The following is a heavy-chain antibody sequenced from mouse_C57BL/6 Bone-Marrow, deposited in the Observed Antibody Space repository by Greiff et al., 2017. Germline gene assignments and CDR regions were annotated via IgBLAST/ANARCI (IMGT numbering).Heavy chain of an antibody. CDR1: GYTFTSYW. D-gene: IGHD1-1*01. CDR3: ARSCNYGRRYFEF. V-gene: IGHV1-72*01. CDR2: IDPNSGGT. J-gene: IGHJ1*03. Sequence: QVQLQQPGAELVKPGASVTLSCKASGYTFTSYWMHWVKQRPGRGLEWIGRIDPNSGGTKYNEKFKGKATLTVDKPSSTAYMQLSSLTSEDSAVYYCARSCNYGRRYFEFWGTGTTVTVSA.